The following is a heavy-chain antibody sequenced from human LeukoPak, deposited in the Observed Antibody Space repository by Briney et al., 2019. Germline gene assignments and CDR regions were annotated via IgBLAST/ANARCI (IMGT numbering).Heavy chain of an antibody. V-gene: IGHV4-4*07. CDR2: IYTSGST. J-gene: IGHJ4*02. Sequence: SETLSLTCTVSGGSISSYYWSWIRQPAGKGLEWIGRIYTSGSTNYNPSLKSRVTISVDTSKNQFSLKLSSVTAADTAVYYCARGRNYYDSSGYYPYFDYWGQGTLVTASS. CDR3: ARGRNYYDSSGYYPYFDY. CDR1: GGSISSYY. D-gene: IGHD3-22*01.